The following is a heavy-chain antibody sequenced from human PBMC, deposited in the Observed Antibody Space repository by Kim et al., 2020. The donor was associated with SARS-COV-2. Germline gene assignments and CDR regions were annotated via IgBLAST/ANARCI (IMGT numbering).Heavy chain of an antibody. CDR2: T. CDR3: ASWDGSGYQTH. D-gene: IGHD3-22*01. J-gene: IGHJ4*02. V-gene: IGHV4-34*01. Sequence: TNYNPSLKSRVTISVDTSKNQFSLKLSFVTAADTAVYYCASWDGSGYQTHWGQGTLVTVSS.